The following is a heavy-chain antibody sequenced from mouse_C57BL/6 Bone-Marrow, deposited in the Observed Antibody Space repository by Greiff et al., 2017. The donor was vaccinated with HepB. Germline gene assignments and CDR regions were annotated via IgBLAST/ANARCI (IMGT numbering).Heavy chain of an antibody. D-gene: IGHD2-5*01. CDR1: GYTFTSYG. CDR3: ARLDSNPFAY. CDR2: IYPRSGNT. V-gene: IGHV1-81*01. Sequence: VQLRQSGAELARPGASVKLSCKASGYTFTSYGISWVKQRTGQGLEWIGEIYPRSGNTYYNEKFKGKATLTADKSSSTAYMELRSLTSEDSAVYFCARLDSNPFAYWGQGTLVTVSA. J-gene: IGHJ3*01.